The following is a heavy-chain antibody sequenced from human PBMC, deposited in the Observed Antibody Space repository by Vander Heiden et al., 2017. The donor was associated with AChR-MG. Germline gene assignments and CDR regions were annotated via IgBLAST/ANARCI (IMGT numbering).Heavy chain of an antibody. D-gene: IGHD1-1*01. CDR1: GFPFSSYA. J-gene: IGHJ3*02. CDR2: ISYDGSNK. Sequence: QVQLVESGGGVVQPWRSLRLSSAAHGFPFSSYAMHWVRQAPGKGLEWVAVISYDGSNKYYADSVKGRFTISRDNSKNTLYLQMNSLRAEDTAVYYCARGMSPTGTLFDIWGQGTMVTVSS. CDR3: ARGMSPTGTLFDI. V-gene: IGHV3-30-3*01.